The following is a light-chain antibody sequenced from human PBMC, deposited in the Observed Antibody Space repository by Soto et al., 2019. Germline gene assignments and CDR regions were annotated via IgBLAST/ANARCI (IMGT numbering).Light chain of an antibody. CDR3: QQYTSAPLT. V-gene: IGKV3-20*01. J-gene: IGKJ1*01. CDR2: GAS. Sequence: EIVLTQSPGTLSLSPGERATLSCRASQGFNNNYLAYYQQKPGQAPRLVIYGASSKATGIPDRFSASRSGTDFTLTISRLEPEDFAVYYCQQYTSAPLTFGQGTNVDIK. CDR1: QGFNNNY.